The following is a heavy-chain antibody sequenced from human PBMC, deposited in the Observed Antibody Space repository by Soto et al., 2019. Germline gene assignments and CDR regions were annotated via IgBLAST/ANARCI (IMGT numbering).Heavy chain of an antibody. CDR2: MNPNSGNT. D-gene: IGHD5-18*01. V-gene: IGHV1-8*01. CDR1: GYTFTSYD. Sequence: VALVKVSFKASGYTFTSYDINWVRQATGQGLEWMGWMNPNSGNTGYAQKFQGRVTMTRNTSISTAYMELSSLRSEDTAVYYCARVRRDRYGSVMVDNWGQGTLLTVSS. J-gene: IGHJ4*02. CDR3: ARVRRDRYGSVMVDN.